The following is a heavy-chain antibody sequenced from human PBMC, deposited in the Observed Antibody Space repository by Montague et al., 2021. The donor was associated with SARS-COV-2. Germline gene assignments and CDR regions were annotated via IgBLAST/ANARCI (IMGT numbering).Heavy chain of an antibody. V-gene: IGHV4-39*07. Sequence: SETLSLTCTVSGGSISSSSYYWGWIRQPPGKGLEWIVSIYYSGSSYYNPSIKSRVTISVYTSKNQFYLKLSSVTAADTAVYYCARGGYSGYLDYWGQGTLVTVSS. J-gene: IGHJ4*02. CDR2: IYYSGSS. D-gene: IGHD5-12*01. CDR1: GGSISSSSYY. CDR3: ARGGYSGYLDY.